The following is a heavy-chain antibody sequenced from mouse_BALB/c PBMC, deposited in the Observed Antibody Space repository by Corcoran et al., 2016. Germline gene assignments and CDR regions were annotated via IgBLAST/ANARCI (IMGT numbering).Heavy chain of an antibody. Sequence: EVQLQQSGAELVKPGASVKLSCTASGFNIKDTYMHWVKQRPEQGLEWIGRIDPANGNTKYDPKFQGKATITADTSSNTAYLQLSSLTSEDTAVYYWARENSGNSGCAYWGQGTLVTVSA. V-gene: IGHV14-3*02. CDR1: GFNIKDTY. CDR2: IDPANGNT. J-gene: IGHJ3*01. D-gene: IGHD2-1*01. CDR3: ARENSGNSGCAY.